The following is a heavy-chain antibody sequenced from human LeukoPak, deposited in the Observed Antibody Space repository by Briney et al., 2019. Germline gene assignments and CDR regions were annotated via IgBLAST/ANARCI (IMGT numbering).Heavy chain of an antibody. Sequence: GGSLSLSCAVAGFSVRANFVSWVRQATGKGLEWVSVIYTGGGTDHADSVKGRFTISRDNSKNTLSLQMNSLRADDTAIYYCTRSGYRHPYHFESWGQGTLVTVSS. CDR2: IYTGGGT. J-gene: IGHJ4*02. V-gene: IGHV3-53*01. D-gene: IGHD3-22*01. CDR3: TRSGYRHPYHFES. CDR1: GFSVRANF.